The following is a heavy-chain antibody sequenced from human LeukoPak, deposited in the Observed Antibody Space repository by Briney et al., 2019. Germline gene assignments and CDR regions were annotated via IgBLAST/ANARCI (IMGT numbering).Heavy chain of an antibody. V-gene: IGHV4-4*02. D-gene: IGHD4-23*01. J-gene: IGHJ4*02. Sequence: PSGTLSLTCAVSGGSISRSNWWSWVRQPPGKGLEWIGEIYHSGSTNYNPSPKSRATISVDKSKNQFSLKLSSVTAADTAVYYCARDRLRWPKIDYWGQGTLVTVSS. CDR2: IYHSGST. CDR3: ARDRLRWPKIDY. CDR1: GGSISRSNW.